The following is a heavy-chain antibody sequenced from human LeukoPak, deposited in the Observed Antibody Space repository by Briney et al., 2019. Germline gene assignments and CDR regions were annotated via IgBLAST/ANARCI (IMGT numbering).Heavy chain of an antibody. CDR1: GFTFSSYG. J-gene: IGHJ4*02. CDR3: AKERVDWRYFDY. CDR2: MSFDGSHT. Sequence: LRLSCAASGFTFSSYGMHWVRQAPGKWLEWVAVMSFDGSHTYYADSVKGRFTISRDNSKNTLYLQMNSLRAEDTAVYYCAKERVDWRYFDYWGQGTLVTVSS. D-gene: IGHD3-9*01. V-gene: IGHV3-30*18.